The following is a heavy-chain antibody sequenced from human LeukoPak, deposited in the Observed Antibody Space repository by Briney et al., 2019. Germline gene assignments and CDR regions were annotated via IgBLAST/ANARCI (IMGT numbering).Heavy chain of an antibody. CDR2: FDPEDGET. CDR1: GYTLTELS. D-gene: IGHD6-13*01. J-gene: IGHJ4*02. Sequence: ASVKVSRKVSGYTLTELSMHWVRQAPGKGLEWMGGFDPEDGETIYAQKFQGRVTMTEDTSTDTAYMELSSLRSEDTAVYYCATDPGFAIAAADAYWGQGTPVTVSS. V-gene: IGHV1-24*01. CDR3: ATDPGFAIAAADAY.